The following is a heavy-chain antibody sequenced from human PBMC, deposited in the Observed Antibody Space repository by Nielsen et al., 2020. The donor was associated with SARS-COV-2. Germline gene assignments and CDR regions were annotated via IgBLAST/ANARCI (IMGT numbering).Heavy chain of an antibody. CDR3: AKDGGYNPSNFDY. J-gene: IGHJ4*02. D-gene: IGHD3-22*01. Sequence: VRQAPGKGLEWVSGISWNGGSIGYADSVKGRFTISRDNAKNSLYLQMNSLRAEDTALYYCAKDGGYNPSNFDYWGQGTLVTVSS. V-gene: IGHV3-9*01. CDR2: ISWNGGSI.